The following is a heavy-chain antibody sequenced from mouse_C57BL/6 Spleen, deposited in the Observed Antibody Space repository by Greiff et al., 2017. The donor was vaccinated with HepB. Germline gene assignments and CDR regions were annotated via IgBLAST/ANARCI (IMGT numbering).Heavy chain of an antibody. CDR1: GYTFTSYG. CDR3: ARRVYDYDGKDFDY. D-gene: IGHD2-4*01. Sequence: QVQLQQSGAELARPGASVKLSCKASGYTFTSYGISWVKQRTGQGLEWIGEIYPRSGNTYYNEKFKGKATLTADKSSSTAYMELRSLTSEDSAVYFCARRVYDYDGKDFDYWGQGTTLTVSS. J-gene: IGHJ2*01. V-gene: IGHV1-81*01. CDR2: IYPRSGNT.